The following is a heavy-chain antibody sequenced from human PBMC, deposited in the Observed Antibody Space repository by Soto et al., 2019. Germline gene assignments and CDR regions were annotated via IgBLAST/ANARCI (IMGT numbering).Heavy chain of an antibody. V-gene: IGHV3-30*18. CDR1: GFTFSSYG. Sequence: GGSLRLSCAASGFTFSSYGMHWVRQAPGKGLEWEAVISYDGSNKYYADSVKGRFTISRDNSKNTLYLQMNSLRAEDTAVYYCAKGANLLRFLEWSPTTMDVWGQGTTVTVSS. D-gene: IGHD3-3*01. J-gene: IGHJ6*02. CDR3: AKGANLLRFLEWSPTTMDV. CDR2: ISYDGSNK.